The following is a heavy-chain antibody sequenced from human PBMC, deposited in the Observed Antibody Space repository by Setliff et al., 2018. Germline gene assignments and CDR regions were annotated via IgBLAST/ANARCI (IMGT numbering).Heavy chain of an antibody. CDR1: GISISSGHY. CDR3: ARDSRYGDYSYYYYYGMDV. V-gene: IGHV4-38-2*02. D-gene: IGHD4-17*01. CDR2: IYHKGST. J-gene: IGHJ6*02. Sequence: SETLSLTCGVSGISISSGHYWGWIRQPPGKGLEWIATIYHKGSTNYNPSLKSRVTISVDTSKNQFSLKLSSVTAADTAVYYCARDSRYGDYSYYYYYGMDVWGQGTTVTVSS.